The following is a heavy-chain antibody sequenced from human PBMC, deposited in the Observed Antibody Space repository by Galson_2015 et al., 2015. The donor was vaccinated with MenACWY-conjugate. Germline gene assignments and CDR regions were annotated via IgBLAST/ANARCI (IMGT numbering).Heavy chain of an antibody. J-gene: IGHJ4*02. CDR3: TTWLWDSRVRPGSNYLDY. CDR2: IKSKTDGGTT. V-gene: IGHV3-15*01. Sequence: SLRLSCAASGFTFSNAWMSWVRQAPGKGLEWVGRIKSKTDGGTTDYAAPVKGRFTISRDDSKNTLYLQMNSLKTEDTAVYYCTTWLWDSRVRPGSNYLDYWGQGTLVTVSS. D-gene: IGHD1-1*01. CDR1: GFTFSNAW.